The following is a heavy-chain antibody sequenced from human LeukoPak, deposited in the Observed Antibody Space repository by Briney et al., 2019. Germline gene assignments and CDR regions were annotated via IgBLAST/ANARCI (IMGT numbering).Heavy chain of an antibody. CDR3: ASFPSRVAVPSYYYGMDV. D-gene: IGHD6-19*01. V-gene: IGHV3-48*02. Sequence: GGSLRLSCAASGFTFSSYSMNWVRQAPGKGLEWVSYISSSSSTIYYADSVKGRFTISGDNAKNSLYLQMNSLRDEDTAVYYCASFPSRVAVPSYYYGMDVWGQGTTVTVSS. CDR1: GFTFSSYS. CDR2: ISSSSSTI. J-gene: IGHJ6*02.